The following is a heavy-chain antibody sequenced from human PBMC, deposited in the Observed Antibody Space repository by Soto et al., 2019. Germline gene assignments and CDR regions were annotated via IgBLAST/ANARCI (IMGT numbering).Heavy chain of an antibody. CDR1: GGSFSGYS. V-gene: IGHV4-34*01. Sequence: SETLSLTCAAYGGSFSGYSWSWIRQPPGKGLEWIGEINHSGSTNYNPSLKSRVTISVDTSKNQFSLKLSSVTAADTAVYYCARVDKDYFDYYMDVWGKGTTVTVSS. D-gene: IGHD4-17*01. CDR2: INHSGST. CDR3: ARVDKDYFDYYMDV. J-gene: IGHJ6*03.